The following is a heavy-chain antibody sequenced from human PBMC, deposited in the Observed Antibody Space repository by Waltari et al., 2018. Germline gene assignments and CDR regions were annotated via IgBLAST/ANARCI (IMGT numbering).Heavy chain of an antibody. CDR2: IYYSGST. Sequence: QLQLQESGPGLVKPSETLSLTCTVSGGSISSHYWSWIRQPPGKGLEWIGYIYYSGSTNYNPSLKSRVTISVDTSKNQFSLKLSSVTAADTAVYYCAREYYDSSGYYYPHLVDYWGQGTLVTVSS. CDR1: GGSISSHY. J-gene: IGHJ4*02. D-gene: IGHD3-22*01. V-gene: IGHV4-59*11. CDR3: AREYYDSSGYYYPHLVDY.